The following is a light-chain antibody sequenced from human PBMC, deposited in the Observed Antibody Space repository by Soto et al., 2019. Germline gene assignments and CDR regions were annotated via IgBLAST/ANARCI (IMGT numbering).Light chain of an antibody. CDR3: SSYTGSSTLV. V-gene: IGLV2-14*01. J-gene: IGLJ3*02. Sequence: QSALTQPRSVSGSPGQSVTISCTGTSSDVGGYNYVSWYQQHPGKAPKIIIYEVFHRPSGVSNRFSGSKSGYTASLTISGLQTEDEADYYCSSYTGSSTLVFGGGTQLTVL. CDR2: EVF. CDR1: SSDVGGYNY.